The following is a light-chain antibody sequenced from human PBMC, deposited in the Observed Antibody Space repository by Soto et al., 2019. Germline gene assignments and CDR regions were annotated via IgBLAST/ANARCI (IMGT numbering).Light chain of an antibody. J-gene: IGKJ1*01. V-gene: IGKV3-20*01. CDR3: QQYGSSSSWT. CDR1: QSVGRSY. Sequence: EIVLTQSPGTLSLSPGERATLSCRASQSVGRSYLAWYQQKPGQAPRLLISGISKRATGIPDRFSGGGSGTDFTLTINRLEPEDCAVYYCQQYGSSSSWTFGQGTKVDIK. CDR2: GIS.